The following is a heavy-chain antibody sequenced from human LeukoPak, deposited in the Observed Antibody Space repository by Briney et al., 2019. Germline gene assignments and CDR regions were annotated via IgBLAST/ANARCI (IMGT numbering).Heavy chain of an antibody. CDR2: IWYDGSNK. Sequence: GRSLRLSCAASGSTFSSYGMHWVRQAPGKGPEWVAVIWYDGSNKYYADSVKGRFTISRDNSKNTLYLQMNSLRAEDTAVYYCARDPVPVDDYYYYGMDVWGQGTTVTVSS. J-gene: IGHJ6*02. V-gene: IGHV3-33*01. CDR1: GSTFSSYG. CDR3: ARDPVPVDDYYYYGMDV.